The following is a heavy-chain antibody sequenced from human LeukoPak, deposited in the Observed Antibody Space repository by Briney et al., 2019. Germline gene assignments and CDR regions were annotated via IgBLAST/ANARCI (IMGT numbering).Heavy chain of an antibody. D-gene: IGHD2-15*01. J-gene: IGHJ4*02. Sequence: PSETLSLTCTVSGGSISSGGYYWSWIRQHPGKGLEWIGYIYYSGSTYYNPSLKSRVTISVDTSKNQFSLKLSSVTAADTAVYYCARARCSGGSCYPTFDYWGQGTLVTVSS. CDR2: IYYSGST. CDR3: ARARCSGGSCYPTFDY. CDR1: GGSISSGGYY. V-gene: IGHV4-31*03.